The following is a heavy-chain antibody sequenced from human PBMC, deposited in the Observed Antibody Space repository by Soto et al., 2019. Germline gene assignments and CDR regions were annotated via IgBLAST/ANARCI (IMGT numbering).Heavy chain of an antibody. D-gene: IGHD2-21*02. V-gene: IGHV4-4*02. Sequence: QVQLQESGPGLVKPSGTLSLTCAVSGGSVSSSNWWSWVRQSPGKGLEWMGEIYHSGSAHYNPSLKSPATISLDKSKNQSSLRLGSVTAADTAVYYCARVPGVVVSADDAFDLWGPGTRVIVSS. J-gene: IGHJ3*01. CDR3: ARVPGVVVSADDAFDL. CDR1: GGSVSSSNW. CDR2: IYHSGSA.